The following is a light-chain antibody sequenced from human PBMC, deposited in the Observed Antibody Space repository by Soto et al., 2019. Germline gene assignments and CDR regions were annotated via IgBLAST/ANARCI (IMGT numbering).Light chain of an antibody. CDR1: QSISSY. CDR3: QQCYSIPLT. J-gene: IGKJ4*02. Sequence: DIQMTQSPSSRSASVGDRVTITCRASQSISSYLNWYQQKPGKAPKLLIYAASSLQSGVPSRFSGSGSGTDFTRTISSLQPEDFATYYCQQCYSIPLTFGGGTKVEIK. CDR2: AAS. V-gene: IGKV1-39*01.